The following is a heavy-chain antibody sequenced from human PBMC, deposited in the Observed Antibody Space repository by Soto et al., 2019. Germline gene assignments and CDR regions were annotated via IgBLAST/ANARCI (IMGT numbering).Heavy chain of an antibody. CDR1: GFTFSSYA. CDR3: EKGPTTVAHAFDI. D-gene: IGHD4-17*01. J-gene: IGHJ3*02. V-gene: IGHV3-23*01. Sequence: GGSLRLSCAASGFTFSSYAMSWVRQAPGKGLEWVSAISGSGGSTYHADSVRGRFTISRDNSKNTLYLQMNSLRAEDTAVYYCEKGPTTVAHAFDIWGKGTMVTASS. CDR2: ISGSGGST.